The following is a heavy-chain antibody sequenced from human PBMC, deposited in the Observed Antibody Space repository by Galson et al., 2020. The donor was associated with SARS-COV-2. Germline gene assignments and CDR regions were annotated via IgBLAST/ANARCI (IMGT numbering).Heavy chain of an antibody. CDR2: IYYSGST. V-gene: IGHV4-59*01. CDR1: GGPISSNY. D-gene: IGHD3-10*01. J-gene: IGHJ5*02. Sequence: ASETLSFTCTVPGGPISSNYWSWIRQPPGKGLEWIGYIYYSGSTNYNPSLKSRVSISVDTSKNQFSLKLSTVTAADTAVYYCAGIAFGELEYGGPPTALDPWGQVTLVTVSS. CDR3: AGIAFGELEYGGPPTALDP.